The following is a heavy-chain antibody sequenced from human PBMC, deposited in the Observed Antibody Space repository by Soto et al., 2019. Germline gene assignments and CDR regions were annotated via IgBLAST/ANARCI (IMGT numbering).Heavy chain of an antibody. CDR1: GFTFSSYA. CDR2: ISGSGGST. CDR3: AKDFDTYYYDSSGYPGAEYIQH. J-gene: IGHJ1*01. Sequence: GSLILSCAASGFTFSSYAMSWVRQAPGKGLEWVSAISGSGGSTYYADSVKGRFTISRDNSKNTLYLQMNSLRAEDTAVYYCAKDFDTYYYDSSGYPGAEYIQHWGQGTLVSVSS. V-gene: IGHV3-23*01. D-gene: IGHD3-22*01.